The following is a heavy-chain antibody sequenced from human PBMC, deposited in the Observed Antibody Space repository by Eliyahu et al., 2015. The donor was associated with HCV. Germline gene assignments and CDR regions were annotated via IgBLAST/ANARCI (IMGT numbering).Heavy chain of an antibody. CDR3: ARRGVNWNYGYYYGMDV. CDR1: GGSXXSGGXY. D-gene: IGHD1-7*01. CDR2: IYYSGST. V-gene: IGHV4-31*03. Sequence: QVQLQESGPGLVKPSQTLSLTCTVXGGSXXSGGXYWXWIRRHPGKGLEWIGYIYYSGSTYYNPSLKSRVTISVDTSKNQFSLKLSSVTAADTAVYYCARRGVNWNYGYYYGMDVWGQGTTVTVSS. J-gene: IGHJ6*02.